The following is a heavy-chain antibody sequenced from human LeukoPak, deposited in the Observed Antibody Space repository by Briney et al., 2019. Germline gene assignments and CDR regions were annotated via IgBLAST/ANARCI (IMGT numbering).Heavy chain of an antibody. CDR2: IYYSGST. J-gene: IGHJ4*02. Sequence: PSETLSLTCTVSGGSISRSSYYWGWIRQPPGKGLEWIGSIYYSGSTYYNPSLKSRVTISVDTSKNQFSLKLSSVTAADTAVYYCARVSRIQLWLSCFDYWGQGTLVTVSS. CDR1: GGSISRSSYY. V-gene: IGHV4-39*07. D-gene: IGHD5-18*01. CDR3: ARVSRIQLWLSCFDY.